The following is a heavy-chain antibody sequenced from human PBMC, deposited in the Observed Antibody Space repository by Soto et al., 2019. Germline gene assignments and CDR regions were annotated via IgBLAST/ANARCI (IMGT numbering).Heavy chain of an antibody. CDR1: GGSVRSPTHY. V-gene: IGHV4-61*01. J-gene: IGHJ5*01. D-gene: IGHD3-10*01. CDR3: ATNTSGRGWFES. CDR2: IYYIGTT. Sequence: QVRLQESGPGLAKPSETLSLTCTVSGGSVRSPTHYWSWIRQSPGKGLEWIGNIYYIGTTDYNPSLERSGTLSVDTARNQFFLGLTSLTGSDTAMYYCATNTSGRGWFESWGRGTLVVVSS.